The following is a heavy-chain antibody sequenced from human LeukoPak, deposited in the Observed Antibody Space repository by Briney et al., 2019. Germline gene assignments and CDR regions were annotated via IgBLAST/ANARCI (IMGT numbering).Heavy chain of an antibody. D-gene: IGHD5-24*01. CDR2: ISYDGSNK. V-gene: IGHV3-30*19. J-gene: IGHJ4*02. Sequence: PGGSLRLSCAASGFTFSSYGMHWVRQAPGKGLEWVAVISYDGSNKYYADSVKGRFTISRDNSKNTLYLQMNSLRAEDTAVYYCASNIDLSRDGYNPAGYWGQGTLVTASS. CDR1: GFTFSSYG. CDR3: ASNIDLSRDGYNPAGY.